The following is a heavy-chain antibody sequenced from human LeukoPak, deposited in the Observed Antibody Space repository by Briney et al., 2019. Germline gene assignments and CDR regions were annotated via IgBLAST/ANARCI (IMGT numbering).Heavy chain of an antibody. D-gene: IGHD3-10*01. CDR3: ARGIVEVRGVSDY. Sequence: ASVKVSCKASGYTFTGYYMHWVRQAPGQGLEWMGWINPNSGGTNYAQKFQGRVTMTRDTSISTAYMELSRLRSDDTAVYYCARGIVEVRGVSDYWGQGTLVTVSS. J-gene: IGHJ4*02. CDR1: GYTFTGYY. CDR2: INPNSGGT. V-gene: IGHV1-2*02.